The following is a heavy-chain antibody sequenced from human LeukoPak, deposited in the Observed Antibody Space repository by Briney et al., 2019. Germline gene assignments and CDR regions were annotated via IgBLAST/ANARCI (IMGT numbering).Heavy chain of an antibody. CDR3: ATLRNYDFWTTTRAWFDP. D-gene: IGHD3-3*01. CDR2: IIPIFGTA. Sequence: ASVKVSCKASGGTFSSYAISWVRQAPGQGLEWMGGIIPIFGTANYAQKFQGRVTITADKSTSTAYMELSSLRSEDTAVYYCATLRNYDFWTTTRAWFDPWGQGTLVTVSS. CDR1: GGTFSSYA. V-gene: IGHV1-69*06. J-gene: IGHJ5*02.